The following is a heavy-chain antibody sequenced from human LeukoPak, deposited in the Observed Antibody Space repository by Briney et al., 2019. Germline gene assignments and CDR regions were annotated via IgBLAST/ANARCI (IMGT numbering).Heavy chain of an antibody. CDR3: ARKSPAAIWDWYFDY. CDR2: IKQDGSEK. Sequence: PGGSLRLSCAASGFTFSSYWMSWVRQAPGKGLEWVANIKQDGSEKYYVDSVKGRFTISRDNAKNSLYLQMNSLRAEDTAVYYCARKSPAAIWDWYFDYWGQGTLVTVSS. CDR1: GFTFSSYW. D-gene: IGHD2-2*02. V-gene: IGHV3-7*01. J-gene: IGHJ4*02.